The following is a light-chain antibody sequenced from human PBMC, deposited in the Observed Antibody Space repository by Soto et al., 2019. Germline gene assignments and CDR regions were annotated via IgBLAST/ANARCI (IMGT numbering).Light chain of an antibody. V-gene: IGLV1-44*01. CDR2: AHN. J-gene: IGLJ2*01. Sequence: QSVLTQPPSASGTPGQRVTISCSGSSSSIGSNTVNWYQQLPGTAPKLLIYAHNPRPSGVPDRFSGSKSGTSASLAISGLQSEDEADYYCAAWDDSLNGRVFGGGTKLTVL. CDR1: SSSIGSNT. CDR3: AAWDDSLNGRV.